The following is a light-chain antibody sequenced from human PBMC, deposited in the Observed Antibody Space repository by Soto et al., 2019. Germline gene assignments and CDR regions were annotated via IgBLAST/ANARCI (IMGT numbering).Light chain of an antibody. Sequence: DIQMTQSPSTLSASVGDRVTITCRASQSFSTWLAWYQQKPGKAPKSLIYKASSLESGVPSRFSGSESWTEFTLTISSLQPDDFATYYCQQYNSYPYTFGQGTKLEIK. CDR1: QSFSTW. J-gene: IGKJ2*01. CDR2: KAS. CDR3: QQYNSYPYT. V-gene: IGKV1-5*03.